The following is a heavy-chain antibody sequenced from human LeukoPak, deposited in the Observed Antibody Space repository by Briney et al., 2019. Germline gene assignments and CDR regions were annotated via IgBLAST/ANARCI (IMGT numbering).Heavy chain of an antibody. Sequence: SETLSLTCAVYGGSFSGYYWSWIRQPPGKGLEWIGEINHSGSTNYNPSLKSRVTISVDTSKNQFSLKLSSVTAADTAVYYCARPQRGYWGQGTLVTVSS. V-gene: IGHV4-34*01. D-gene: IGHD6-25*01. CDR3: ARPQRGY. CDR1: GGSFSGYY. J-gene: IGHJ4*02. CDR2: INHSGST.